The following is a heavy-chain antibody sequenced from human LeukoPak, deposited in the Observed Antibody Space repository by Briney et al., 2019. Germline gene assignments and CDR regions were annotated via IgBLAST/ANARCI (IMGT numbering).Heavy chain of an antibody. D-gene: IGHD2-2*03. J-gene: IGHJ3*01. CDR3: ARAQLDIAAFDV. Sequence: GGSLRLSCAASRVTGRSNYMNWVRQAPGKGLEWVSVIYSGDRTNYADSVKGRFTISRDNSKNTLYLQMDSLRAEDTAVYYCARAQLDIAAFDVWGQGTMVTVSS. CDR2: IYSGDRT. V-gene: IGHV3-66*01. CDR1: RVTGRSNY.